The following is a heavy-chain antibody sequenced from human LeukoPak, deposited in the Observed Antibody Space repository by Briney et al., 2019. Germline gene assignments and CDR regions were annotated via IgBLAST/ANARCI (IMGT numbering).Heavy chain of an antibody. Sequence: GGSLRLSCAASGFTFSSYGMHWVRQAPGKGLEWVAFIRYDGSNKYYADSVKGRFTISRDNSKNTLYLQMNSLRAEDTAVYYCAKGSSSSWPIDYMDVWGKGTTVTVSS. V-gene: IGHV3-30*02. CDR2: IRYDGSNK. D-gene: IGHD6-13*01. CDR3: AKGSSSSWPIDYMDV. J-gene: IGHJ6*03. CDR1: GFTFSSYG.